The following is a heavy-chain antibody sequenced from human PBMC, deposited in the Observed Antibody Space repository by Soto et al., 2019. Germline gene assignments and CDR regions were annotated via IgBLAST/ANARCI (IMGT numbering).Heavy chain of an antibody. CDR2: ISHSGLR. Sequence: TLSLTCIVSGVSISSGYCTWIRQSPGKGLEWIGYISHSGLRHYRASLQSRLTMSVETSKNQFSLNLTSVTAADTAVYYCAKNSLDYGTIDYWGQGTLVTVSS. V-gene: IGHV4-59*01. J-gene: IGHJ4*02. CDR1: GVSISSGY. CDR3: AKNSLDYGTIDY. D-gene: IGHD4-17*01.